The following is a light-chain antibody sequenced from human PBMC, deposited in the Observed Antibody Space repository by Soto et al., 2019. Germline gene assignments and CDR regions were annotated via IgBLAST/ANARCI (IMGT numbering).Light chain of an antibody. CDR3: KQSYTTLIT. CDR1: QSISTY. V-gene: IGKV1-39*01. Sequence: DIQMMQSPSSLSASVGDRVTITCRPSQSISTYLNWYQQKPGKAPKLLIYDASTLQSGVPSKFSGSGSGTDFTLTISSLQPEDFATYYCKQSYTTLITFGQGTRLEI. J-gene: IGKJ5*01. CDR2: DAS.